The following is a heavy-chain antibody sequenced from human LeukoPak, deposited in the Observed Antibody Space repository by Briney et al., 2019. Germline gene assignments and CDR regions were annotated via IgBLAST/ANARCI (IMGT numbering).Heavy chain of an antibody. J-gene: IGHJ4*02. CDR1: GFTFDKAW. CDR3: ARDGDYSGSYNEPFDY. V-gene: IGHV3-23*01. CDR2: ISGSGGST. Sequence: PGGSLRLSCAASGFTFDKAWMTWVRQAPGKGLEWVSAISGSGGSTYYADSVKGRFTISRDNAKNSLYLQMNSLRAEDTAVYYCARDGDYSGSYNEPFDYWGQGILVTVSS. D-gene: IGHD1-26*01.